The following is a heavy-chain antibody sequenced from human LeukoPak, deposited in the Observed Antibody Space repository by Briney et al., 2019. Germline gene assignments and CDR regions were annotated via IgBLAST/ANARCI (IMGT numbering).Heavy chain of an antibody. CDR2: IYYTGST. CDR1: GGSISSYY. CDR3: ARGESSGSNWFDP. Sequence: PSETLSLTCTVSGGSISSYYWSWIRQTPGRGLDWIGYIYYTGSTNYNPSLKSRVTISVDTSKNQFSLKLSSVTAADTAVYYCARGESSGSNWFDPWGQGTLVTVST. J-gene: IGHJ5*02. V-gene: IGHV4-59*01. D-gene: IGHD3-22*01.